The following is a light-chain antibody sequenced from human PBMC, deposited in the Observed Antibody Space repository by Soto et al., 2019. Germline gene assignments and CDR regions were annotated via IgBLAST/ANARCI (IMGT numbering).Light chain of an antibody. V-gene: IGKV1-39*01. CDR2: EAS. CDR3: QQSYSTPPFT. CDR1: QSVSSY. Sequence: DIQMTQSPSPLSASVGDRVDITCQTSQSVSSYLNWYQAKPGKAPKLLMYEASSLESGVPSRFSGSGSGTDFTLTISSLQPEDSATYYCQQSYSTPPFTFGPGTRVDI. J-gene: IGKJ3*01.